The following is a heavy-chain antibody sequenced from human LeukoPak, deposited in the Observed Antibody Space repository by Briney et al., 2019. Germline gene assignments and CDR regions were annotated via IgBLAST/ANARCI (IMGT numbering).Heavy chain of an antibody. CDR3: ARGPNYYDSSGLFDY. CDR1: GGTFSSYA. V-gene: IGHV1-69*05. CDR2: IIPIFGTA. Sequence: WASVKVSCKASGGTFSSYALSWVRQAPGQGLEWMGGIIPIFGTANYAQKFQGRVTITTDESTSTAYMELSSLRSEDTAVYYCARGPNYYDSSGLFDYWGQGTLVTVSS. D-gene: IGHD3-22*01. J-gene: IGHJ4*02.